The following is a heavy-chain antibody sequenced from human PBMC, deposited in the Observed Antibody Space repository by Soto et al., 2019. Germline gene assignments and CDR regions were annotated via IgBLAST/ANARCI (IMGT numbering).Heavy chain of an antibody. J-gene: IGHJ5*02. D-gene: IGHD3-3*01. Sequence: GGSLRLSCAASGFTFSSYSMSWVRQAPGKGLEWVSSISSSSSYIYYADSVKGRFTISRDNAKNSLYLQMNSLRAEDTAVYYCARGPYYDFWSGYPTNWFDPWGQGTLVTVSS. CDR3: ARGPYYDFWSGYPTNWFDP. CDR1: GFTFSSYS. CDR2: ISSSSSYI. V-gene: IGHV3-21*01.